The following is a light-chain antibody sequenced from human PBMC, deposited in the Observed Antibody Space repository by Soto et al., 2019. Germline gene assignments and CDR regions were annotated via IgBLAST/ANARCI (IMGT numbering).Light chain of an antibody. J-gene: IGLJ2*01. Sequence: QAVVTQPPSASGTPGQRVTISCSGSSSNIGSNYVYWYQQLPGTAPKLLIYRNNQWPSGVPDRFSGSKSGTSASLAISGLRSEDEADYYCAAWDDSLSVVVFGRGTKVTVL. V-gene: IGLV1-47*01. CDR1: SSNIGSNY. CDR2: RNN. CDR3: AAWDDSLSVVV.